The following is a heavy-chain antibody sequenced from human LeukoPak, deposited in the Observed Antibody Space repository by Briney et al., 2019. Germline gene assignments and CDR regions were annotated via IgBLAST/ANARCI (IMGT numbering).Heavy chain of an antibody. CDR1: GFTFSSFS. V-gene: IGHV3-48*01. CDR3: ARDKDYGFDY. J-gene: IGHJ4*02. CDR2: IDWSSSSI. D-gene: IGHD4-17*01. Sequence: GGSLRLSCAPSGFTFSSFSMNWLRQAPGKGLEWVSYIDWSSSSINYADSVKGRFTISRDNAKNSLYLEMSSLRVEDTAVYYCARDKDYGFDYWGQGILVTVSS.